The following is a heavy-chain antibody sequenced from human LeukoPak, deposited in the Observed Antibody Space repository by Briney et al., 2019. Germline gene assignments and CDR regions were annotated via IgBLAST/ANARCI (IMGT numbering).Heavy chain of an antibody. CDR1: GGSISSGSYY. D-gene: IGHD3-22*01. J-gene: IGHJ5*02. CDR3: ARSYYYDSSGYLTNLYNWFDP. CDR2: IYSSGST. Sequence: PSQTLSLTCTVSGGSISSGSYYWSWIRQPAGKGLEWIGRIYSSGSTNYNPSLKSRVTISVDTSKNQFSLKLSSVTAADTAVYYCARSYYYDSSGYLTNLYNWFDPWGQGTLVTVSS. V-gene: IGHV4-61*02.